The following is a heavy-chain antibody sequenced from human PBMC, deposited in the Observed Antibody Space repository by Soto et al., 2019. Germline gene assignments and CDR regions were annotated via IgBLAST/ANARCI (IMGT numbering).Heavy chain of an antibody. V-gene: IGHV1-18*01. CDR3: ERAGSNWNYFDY. Sequence: ASVKVSCKASGYTFTSYGISWVRQAPGQGLEWMGWISAYNGNTNYAQKLQGRVTMTTDTSTSTAQMELRSLRYEDTAVYYCERAGSNWNYFDYCGQGYLVTVSA. D-gene: IGHD1-1*01. CDR2: ISAYNGNT. J-gene: IGHJ4*02. CDR1: GYTFTSYG.